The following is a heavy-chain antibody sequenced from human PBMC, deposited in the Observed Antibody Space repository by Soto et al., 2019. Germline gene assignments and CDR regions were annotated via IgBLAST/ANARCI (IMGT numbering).Heavy chain of an antibody. CDR3: ARDGDANTGFGKDY. Sequence: HPGGSLRLSCAASGFTFSNYGMHWVRQAPGKGLEWVAFIWYDGGNKYYAESVKGRFTISRDNSRNTLYLQMNSLRAEDTAVYYCARDGDANTGFGKDYWGQGTLVTVSS. V-gene: IGHV3-33*01. D-gene: IGHD3-16*01. J-gene: IGHJ4*02. CDR1: GFTFSNYG. CDR2: IWYDGGNK.